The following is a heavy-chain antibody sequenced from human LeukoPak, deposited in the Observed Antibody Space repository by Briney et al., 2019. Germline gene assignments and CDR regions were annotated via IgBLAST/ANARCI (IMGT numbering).Heavy chain of an antibody. V-gene: IGHV1-8*01. CDR2: MNPNSGNT. J-gene: IGHJ4*02. CDR1: GYTFASYD. D-gene: IGHD3-22*01. CDR3: ATVPNYYDSSGYKPFDY. Sequence: ASVKVSCKASGYTFASYDINWVRQATGQGLEWMGWMNPNSGNTGYAQKFQGRVTMTRNTSISTAYMELSSLRSEDTAVYYCATVPNYYDSSGYKPFDYWGQGTLVTVSS.